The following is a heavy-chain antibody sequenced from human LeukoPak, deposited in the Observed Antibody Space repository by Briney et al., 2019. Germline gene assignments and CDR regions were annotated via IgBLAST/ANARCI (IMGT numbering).Heavy chain of an antibody. CDR2: IHHTGAT. CDR3: ARVYCSGGVCWSTAGFDY. D-gene: IGHD2-8*02. V-gene: IGHV4-59*01. J-gene: IGHJ4*02. CDR1: AGSITDNF. Sequence: PSETLSLTCTVSAGSITDNFWGWVRQTPEKGLEWLAYIHHTGATSNNPSLNGRVTISVETSKNQISLKLNTVTVADTALYYCARVYCSGGVCWSTAGFDYWGQGTPVTVSS.